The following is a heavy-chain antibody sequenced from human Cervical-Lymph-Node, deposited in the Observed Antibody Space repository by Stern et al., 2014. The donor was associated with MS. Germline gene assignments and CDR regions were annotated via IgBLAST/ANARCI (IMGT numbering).Heavy chain of an antibody. D-gene: IGHD6-19*01. J-gene: IGHJ1*01. Sequence: VQLVESEAEVKKPGASVKVSCKASGYTFTNYAISWVRQAPGQGLEWMGWISGYNGNTNYAQKFQGRVTMTTDTSTNTAYMELRSLRSDDTGLYYCARDSSGFQFWGQGTLVTVSS. CDR2: ISGYNGNT. CDR1: GYTFTNYA. V-gene: IGHV1-18*01. CDR3: ARDSSGFQF.